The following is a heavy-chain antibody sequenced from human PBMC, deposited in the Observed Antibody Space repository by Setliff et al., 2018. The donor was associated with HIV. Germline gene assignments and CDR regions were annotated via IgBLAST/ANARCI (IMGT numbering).Heavy chain of an antibody. CDR2: IYTSGNT. CDR1: GGSISSHY. Sequence: ETLSLTCTVSGGSISSHYWSWIRQPAGKGLEWIGRIYTSGNTNYNPYLKSRVTMSVDTSKNQFSLKLSSVTAADTAVYYCARDSELGLNYHYGMDVWGQGTTVTVSS. V-gene: IGHV4-4*07. J-gene: IGHJ6*02. CDR3: ARDSELGLNYHYGMDV. D-gene: IGHD1-26*01.